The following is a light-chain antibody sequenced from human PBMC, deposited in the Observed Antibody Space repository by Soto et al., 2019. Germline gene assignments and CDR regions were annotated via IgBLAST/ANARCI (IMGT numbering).Light chain of an antibody. V-gene: IGKV3-11*01. J-gene: IGKJ1*01. CDR3: QQRSNWPRT. CDR2: DAS. CDR1: QSVSSY. Sequence: EIVWTQSPATLSLSPGERATLSCRASQSVSSYLAWYQQKPGQAPRVLIYDASNRATGIPARFSGSGSGTDFTLTISSLEPEDFAVYYCQQRSNWPRTFGQGTKVEIK.